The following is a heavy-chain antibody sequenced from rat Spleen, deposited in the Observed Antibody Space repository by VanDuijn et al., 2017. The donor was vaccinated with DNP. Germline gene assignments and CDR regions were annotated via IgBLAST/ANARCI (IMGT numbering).Heavy chain of an antibody. D-gene: IGHD1-12*02. Sequence: EVQLVESGGGLVQPGRSLKLSCAASGITFSNSGMHWIRQAPTKGLEWVAYISYVGGTTYYGDSVRGRFTFSRDNAEGTLYLQMNSLRSEDMATYYCARWGGDYFDYWGQGVMVTVSS. CDR2: ISYVGGTT. CDR3: ARWGGDYFDY. J-gene: IGHJ2*01. CDR1: GITFSNSG. V-gene: IGHV5-19*01.